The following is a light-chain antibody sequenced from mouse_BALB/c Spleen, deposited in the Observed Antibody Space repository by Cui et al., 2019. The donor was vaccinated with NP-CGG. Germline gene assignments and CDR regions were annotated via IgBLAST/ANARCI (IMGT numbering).Light chain of an antibody. CDR1: TGAVTTNNF. J-gene: IGLJ1*01. V-gene: IGLV1*01. CDR2: GTN. Sequence: QAVVTQESALTTSPGETVTLTCRSSTGAVTTNNFANWVQEKPDHLFTGLIGGTNNRAPGVPARFSGSLIGDKAALTITGAQTEDEAIYFCALWYSNHWVCGGGTKLTVL. CDR3: ALWYSNHWV.